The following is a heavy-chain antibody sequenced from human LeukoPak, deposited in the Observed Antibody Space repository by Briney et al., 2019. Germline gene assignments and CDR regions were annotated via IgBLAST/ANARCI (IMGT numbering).Heavy chain of an antibody. J-gene: IGHJ6*02. V-gene: IGHV4-59*01. D-gene: IGHD1-26*01. CDR3: ARDDSGSYHQLGV. Sequence: ASETLSLTCAVHGGSFSGYYWSWIRQPPGKGLEWIGYIYYSGSTNYNPSLKSRVTISVDTSKNQFSLKLISVTAADTAVYYCARDDSGSYHQLGVWGQGTTVTVSS. CDR2: IYYSGST. CDR1: GGSFSGYY.